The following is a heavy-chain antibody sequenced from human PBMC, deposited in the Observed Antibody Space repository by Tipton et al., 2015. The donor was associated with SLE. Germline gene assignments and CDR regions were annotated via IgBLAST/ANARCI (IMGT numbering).Heavy chain of an antibody. CDR2: VNHSGGT. J-gene: IGHJ6*03. V-gene: IGHV4-34*01. CDR3: ARDWCSSTSCYGYYYMNV. D-gene: IGHD2-2*01. Sequence: LSLTCTVYGGSFSGKYWIWIRQPPGKGLEWIGEVNHSGGTHYNPPLKSRVTVSVDTSKNQFSLKLSSVTAADTAVYYCARDWCSSTSCYGYYYMNVWGKGTTVTVSS. CDR1: GGSFSGKY.